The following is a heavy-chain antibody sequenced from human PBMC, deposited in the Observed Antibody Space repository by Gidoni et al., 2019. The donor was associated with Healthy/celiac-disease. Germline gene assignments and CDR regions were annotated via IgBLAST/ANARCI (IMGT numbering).Heavy chain of an antibody. D-gene: IGHD1-26*01. Sequence: QVQPVQSGAEVRKPGSSVQCPCKASGGTFSSYAISWVRQAPGHGLEWMGGIIPVFGTANYAQKFQGRVTITANESTSTAYMELSSLRSEDTAVYYYASRPKGVREPNDAFDIWGQGTMVTVSS. CDR2: IIPVFGTA. J-gene: IGHJ3*02. V-gene: IGHV1-69*01. CDR3: ASRPKGVREPNDAFDI. CDR1: GGTFSSYA.